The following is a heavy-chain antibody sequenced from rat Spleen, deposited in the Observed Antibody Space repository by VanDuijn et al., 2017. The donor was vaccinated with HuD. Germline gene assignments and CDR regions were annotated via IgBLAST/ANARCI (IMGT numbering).Heavy chain of an antibody. V-gene: IGHV5S10*01. CDR2: FIYDGSRT. Sequence: EVQLVESGGRLVQPGNSLKLSCAASGFTFSDYNMAWVRQAPKKGLEWVATFIYDGSRTYYRDSVKGRFTISRDNAKSTLYLQMNSLRSEDTATYYCTRPYLDYPGPHYFDYWGQGVMVTVSS. CDR1: GFTFSDYN. J-gene: IGHJ2*01. D-gene: IGHD1-4*01. CDR3: TRPYLDYPGPHYFDY.